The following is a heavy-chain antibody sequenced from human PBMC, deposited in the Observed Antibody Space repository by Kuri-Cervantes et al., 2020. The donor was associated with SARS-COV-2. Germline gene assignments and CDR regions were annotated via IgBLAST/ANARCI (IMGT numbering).Heavy chain of an antibody. CDR1: GGTFSSYA. Sequence: SVKVSCKASGGTFSSYAISWVRQAPGQGLEWMGRIIPIFGTANYAQKFQGRVTITADESTSTAYMELSSLRSEDTAVYYCASGYSSGPHYYYYYMDVWGKGTTVTVSS. D-gene: IGHD6-19*01. CDR2: IIPIFGTA. V-gene: IGHV1-69*13. J-gene: IGHJ6*03. CDR3: ASGYSSGPHYYYYYMDV.